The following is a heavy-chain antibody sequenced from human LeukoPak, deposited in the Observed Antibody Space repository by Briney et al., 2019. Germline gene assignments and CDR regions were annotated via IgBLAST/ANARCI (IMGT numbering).Heavy chain of an antibody. V-gene: IGHV1-8*01. Sequence: ASVKVPCKASGYTFTSYDINWVRQATGQGLEWMGWMNPNSGNTGYAQKFQGRVTMTRNTSISTAYMELSSLRSEDTAVYYCARTYYDFWSGYWGTYFDYWGQGTLVTVSS. CDR2: MNPNSGNT. CDR1: GYTFTSYD. D-gene: IGHD3-3*01. CDR3: ARTYYDFWSGYWGTYFDY. J-gene: IGHJ4*02.